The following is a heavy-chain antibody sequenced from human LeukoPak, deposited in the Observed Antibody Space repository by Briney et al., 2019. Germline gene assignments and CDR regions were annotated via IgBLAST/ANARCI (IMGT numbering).Heavy chain of an antibody. CDR2: ISSDGSNA. CDR1: GFTFSSYG. V-gene: IGHV3-30*18. D-gene: IGHD3-10*01. J-gene: IGHJ4*02. CDR3: AKDLSGRKGPFDY. Sequence: GRSLRLSCAASGFTFSSYGMHWDRQAPGKGLEWVAVISSDGSNAYYADSVKGRFTMSRDNSKNTLFVQMNSLRAEDTAVYYCAKDLSGRKGPFDYWGQGTLVTVSS.